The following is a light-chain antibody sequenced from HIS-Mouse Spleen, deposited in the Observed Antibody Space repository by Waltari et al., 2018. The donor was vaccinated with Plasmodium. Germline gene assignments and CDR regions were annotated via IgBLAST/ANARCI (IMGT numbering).Light chain of an antibody. CDR3: QAWDSSTAV. Sequence: SYELTQPPSVSVSPGQTASITCSGDKLGDKYACWYQPKPGQSPVLVIYQDSKRPSGIPERFSGTNSGNTATLTISGTQAMEEADYYCQAWDSSTAVFGGGTKLTVL. J-gene: IGLJ3*02. CDR2: QDS. V-gene: IGLV3-1*01. CDR1: KLGDKY.